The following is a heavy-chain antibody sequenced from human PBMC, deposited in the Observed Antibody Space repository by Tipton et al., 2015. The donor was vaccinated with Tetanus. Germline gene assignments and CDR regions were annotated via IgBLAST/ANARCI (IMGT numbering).Heavy chain of an antibody. J-gene: IGHJ3*02. CDR2: LYYTGTT. V-gene: IGHV4-39*01. D-gene: IGHD7-27*01. Sequence: LRLSCTVSGGSISTTSDYWGWIRQPPGTRLGWIGSLYYTGTTYYNPSLKGRLAISVDTPKNQFSLRLSSVTASDTAVYFWARHSLKLGMWAFDIWGRGTLVTVSS. CDR1: GGSISTTSDY. CDR3: ARHSLKLGMWAFDI.